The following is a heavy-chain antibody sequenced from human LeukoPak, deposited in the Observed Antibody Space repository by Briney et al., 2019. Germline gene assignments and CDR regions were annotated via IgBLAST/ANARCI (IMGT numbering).Heavy chain of an antibody. J-gene: IGHJ4*02. Sequence: ASVKVSCKASGYTFTSYDINWVRQATGQGLEWMGWMNPNSGHTGYAQKFQGRVTMTRNTSISTAYMELSSLRSEDTAVYYCAREPDDYSNYLLDYWGQGTLVTVSS. CDR3: AREPDDYSNYLLDY. CDR2: MNPNSGHT. V-gene: IGHV1-8*01. D-gene: IGHD4-11*01. CDR1: GYTFTSYD.